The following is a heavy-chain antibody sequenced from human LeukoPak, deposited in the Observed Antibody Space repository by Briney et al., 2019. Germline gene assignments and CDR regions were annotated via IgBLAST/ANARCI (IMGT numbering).Heavy chain of an antibody. CDR2: FDPEDGET. J-gene: IGHJ5*02. CDR3: ARMEWLRLKAWFDP. Sequence: PLASVKVSCKVSGYTLTELSMHWVRQAPGKGLEWMGGFDPEDGETIYAQKFQGRVTITADESTSTAYMELSSLRSEDTAVYYCARMEWLRLKAWFDPWGQGTLVTVSS. D-gene: IGHD5-12*01. V-gene: IGHV1-24*01. CDR1: GYTLTELS.